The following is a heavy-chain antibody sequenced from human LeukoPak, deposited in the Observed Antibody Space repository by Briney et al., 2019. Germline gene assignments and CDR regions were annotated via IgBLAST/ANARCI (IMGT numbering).Heavy chain of an antibody. J-gene: IGHJ6*03. CDR2: INGRAATT. D-gene: IGHD7-27*01. V-gene: IGHV3-23*01. Sequence: GGSLRLSCAASGFASGFTFSSYAMSWVRQAPGKGLEWVASINGRAATTYYTDSVKGRFTISRDNSKNTLYLQMNSLGADDTAVYYCAKAPATGEGYYFYYMDVWGKGTTVTVSS. CDR1: GFTFSSYA. CDR3: AKAPATGEGYYFYYMDV.